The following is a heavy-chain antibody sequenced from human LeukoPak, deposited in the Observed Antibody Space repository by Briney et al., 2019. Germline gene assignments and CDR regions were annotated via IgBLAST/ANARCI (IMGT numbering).Heavy chain of an antibody. V-gene: IGHV3-7*03. D-gene: IGHD3-16*01. CDR1: GFSFNSDW. CDR3: AKGSWGSYNWFDP. J-gene: IGHJ5*02. CDR2: IKHDESEK. Sequence: PGGSLRLSCAASGFSFNSDWMDWVRQAPGKGLEWVANIKHDESEKNYLDSVKGRFTISRDNSKNTLYLQMNSLRAEDTAVYYCAKGSWGSYNWFDPWGQGTLVTVSS.